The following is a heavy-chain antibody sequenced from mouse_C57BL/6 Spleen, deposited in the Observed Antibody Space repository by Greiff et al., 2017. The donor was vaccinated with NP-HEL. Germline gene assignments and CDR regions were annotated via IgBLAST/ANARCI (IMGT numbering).Heavy chain of an antibody. D-gene: IGHD1-1*01. CDR3: ASDSGSSYWYFDV. Sequence: QVQLQQSGAELVKPGASVKISCKASGYAFSSYWMNWVKQRPGKGLEWIGQIYPGDGDTNYNGKFKGKATLTADKSSSTAYMQLSSLTSEDSAVYFCASDSGSSYWYFDVWGTGTTVTVSS. V-gene: IGHV1-80*01. CDR2: IYPGDGDT. J-gene: IGHJ1*03. CDR1: GYAFSSYW.